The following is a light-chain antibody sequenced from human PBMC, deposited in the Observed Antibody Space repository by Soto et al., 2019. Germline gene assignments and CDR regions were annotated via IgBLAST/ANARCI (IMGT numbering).Light chain of an antibody. Sequence: DIQMTQSPSTLSASVGDRVSVTCRASQGIGRSLAWYQQKPGKAPKLLIYDASSLESEAPSRFSGSGSGTEFTLTISSLQPDDFATYYCQQYNGLITFGQGTRLEIK. V-gene: IGKV1-5*01. CDR1: QGIGRS. CDR3: QQYNGLIT. CDR2: DAS. J-gene: IGKJ5*01.